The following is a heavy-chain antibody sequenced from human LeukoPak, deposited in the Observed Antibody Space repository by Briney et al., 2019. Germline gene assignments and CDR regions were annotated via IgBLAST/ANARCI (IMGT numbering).Heavy chain of an antibody. CDR1: GFTFDDYA. CDR2: ISWNSGSI. Sequence: PGGSLRLSCAASGFTFDDYAMHWVRQAPGKGLEWVSGISWNSGSIGYADSVKGRFTISRDNAKNSLYLQMNSLRAEDTAVYYCARDSGSYSFDYWGQGTLVTVSS. V-gene: IGHV3-9*01. D-gene: IGHD1-26*01. J-gene: IGHJ4*02. CDR3: ARDSGSYSFDY.